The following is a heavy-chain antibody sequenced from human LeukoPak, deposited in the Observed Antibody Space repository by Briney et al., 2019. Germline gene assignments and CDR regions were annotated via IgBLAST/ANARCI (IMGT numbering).Heavy chain of an antibody. CDR2: INHSGST. CDR3: ARGRRYCSSTSCYTLSAAFDI. V-gene: IGHV4-34*01. D-gene: IGHD2-2*02. CDR1: GGSFSGYY. J-gene: IGHJ3*02. Sequence: SETLSLTCAVYGGSFSGYYWSWIRQPPGKGLEWIGEINHSGSTNYNPSLKSRVTISVDTSKNQFSLKLSSVTAADTAVYYCARGRRYCSSTSCYTLSAAFDIWGQGTMVTVSS.